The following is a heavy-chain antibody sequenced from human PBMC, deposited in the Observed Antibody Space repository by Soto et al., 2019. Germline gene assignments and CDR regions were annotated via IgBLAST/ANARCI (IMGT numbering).Heavy chain of an antibody. CDR3: ARDLAGVDDS. CDR1: GFTFSTYW. J-gene: IGHJ4*02. Sequence: VQLVESGGGLVQPGGSLRLSCAASGFTFSTYWMHWVRQVPGKGLVWVSRVNPDGTTTNYAASVKGRFTICRDNAKNTLLLQMNSLRVDDTAVYCCARDLAGVDDSWGQGTLVTVSS. D-gene: IGHD7-27*01. V-gene: IGHV3-74*01. CDR2: VNPDGTTT.